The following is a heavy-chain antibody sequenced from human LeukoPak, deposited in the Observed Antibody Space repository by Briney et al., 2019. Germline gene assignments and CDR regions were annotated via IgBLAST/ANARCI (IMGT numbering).Heavy chain of an antibody. J-gene: IGHJ4*02. Sequence: GASVKVSCKASGYTFTEYYINWVRQAPGQGLEWMGWIHPNSGGTNCGQKFQGRVTMTRDTSISTAYMELSRLTFDDTAVYFCGRKSAARKTSEFDYWGQGTLVTVSS. CDR1: GYTFTEYY. CDR3: GRKSAARKTSEFDY. V-gene: IGHV1-2*02. CDR2: IHPNSGGT. D-gene: IGHD6-6*01.